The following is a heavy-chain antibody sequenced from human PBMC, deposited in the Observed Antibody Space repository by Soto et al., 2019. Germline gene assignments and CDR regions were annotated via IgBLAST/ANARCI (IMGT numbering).Heavy chain of an antibody. CDR2: ISWNSGSI. J-gene: IGHJ6*04. V-gene: IGHV3-9*01. CDR3: AKDNRGTLGFADV. CDR1: GFTFDDYA. D-gene: IGHD1-1*01. Sequence: GGSLRLSCAASGFTFDDYAMHWVRQAPGKGLEWVSGISWNSGSIGYADSVKGRFTISRDNAKNSLYLQMNSLRAEDTALYYCAKDNRGTLGFADVWGKGTTVTVSS.